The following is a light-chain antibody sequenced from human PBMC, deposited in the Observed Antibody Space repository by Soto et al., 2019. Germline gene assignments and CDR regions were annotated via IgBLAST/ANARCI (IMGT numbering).Light chain of an antibody. CDR2: AAS. V-gene: IGKV1-6*01. CDR1: QSISTY. Sequence: IQMTQSPSSLSASVGDRVTITCRASQSISTYLNWYQRKPGKAPKLLIYAASSLQSGVPSRFTGTASGTDFTLTISSLQPEDFATYYCLQDFNYPWTFGQGTKVDI. J-gene: IGKJ1*01. CDR3: LQDFNYPWT.